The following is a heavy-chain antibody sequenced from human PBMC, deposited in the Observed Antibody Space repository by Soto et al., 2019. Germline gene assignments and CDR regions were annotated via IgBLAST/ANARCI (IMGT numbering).Heavy chain of an antibody. CDR1: GGSISISTYY. V-gene: IGHV4-39*01. CDR3: AGAHQSTVSPYYYYYLDV. D-gene: IGHD4-4*01. Sequence: QLQLQESGPGLVKPSETLSLTCTVSGGSISISTYYWIWIRQPPGKGLEWIGSVYYSGDTNYNPSLRSRVTVSSDPSTNQFSLRLSSVTAADTAVYYCAGAHQSTVSPYYYYYLDVWGKGTTVSVSS. CDR2: VYYSGDT. J-gene: IGHJ6*03.